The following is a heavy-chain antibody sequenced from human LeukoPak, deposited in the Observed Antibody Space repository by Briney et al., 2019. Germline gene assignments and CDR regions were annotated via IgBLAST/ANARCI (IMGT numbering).Heavy chain of an antibody. J-gene: IGHJ6*02. CDR2: ISAYNGNA. Sequence: GASVKVSCKASGYTFTSYGISWVRQAPGQGLEWMGWISAYNGNANYAQKLQGRVTMTTDTSTSTAYMELRSLRSDDTAVYYCARVTRDYYYYGMDVWGQGTTVTVSS. V-gene: IGHV1-18*01. D-gene: IGHD1-14*01. CDR1: GYTFTSYG. CDR3: ARVTRDYYYYGMDV.